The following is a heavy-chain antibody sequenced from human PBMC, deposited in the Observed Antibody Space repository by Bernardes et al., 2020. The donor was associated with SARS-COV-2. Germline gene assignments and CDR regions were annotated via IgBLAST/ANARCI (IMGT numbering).Heavy chain of an antibody. CDR3: TGLNYDFWSWDY. J-gene: IGHJ4*02. D-gene: IGHD3-3*01. CDR2: RKKDGREK. V-gene: IGHV3-7*03. Sequence: PGKGLETLANRKKDGREKYDVDSVRGRFTISRDNAKNSLDLQMNTLRADDTAVYYCTGLNYDFWSWDYWGQGNLVTVYS.